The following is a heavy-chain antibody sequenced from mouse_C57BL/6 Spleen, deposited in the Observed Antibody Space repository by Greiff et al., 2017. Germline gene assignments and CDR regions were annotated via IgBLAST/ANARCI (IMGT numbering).Heavy chain of an antibody. CDR3: ARQGHYSTSHFDV. CDR2: INYDGSST. CDR1: GFTFSDYY. V-gene: IGHV5-16*01. J-gene: IGHJ1*03. Sequence: EVQLVESEGGLVQPGSSMKLSCTASGFTFSDYYMAWVRQVPEKGLEWVANINYDGSSTYYLDSLKSRFIISRDNAKNILYLQMSSLKSEDTATYYCARQGHYSTSHFDVWGTGTTVTVSS. D-gene: IGHD1-2*01.